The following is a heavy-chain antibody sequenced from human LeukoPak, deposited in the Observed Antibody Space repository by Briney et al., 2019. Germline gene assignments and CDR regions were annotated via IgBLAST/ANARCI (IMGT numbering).Heavy chain of an antibody. J-gene: IGHJ4*02. Sequence: GASVKVSCKASGYTFTGYYIHWVRQAPGQGLEWMGWINPNSGAANSAQNFQGRVTMTRDTSLSTAHMELSRLTSDDTAVYYCARDLENYFDSSGYYRTWFDYWGQGTLVTVSS. D-gene: IGHD3-22*01. V-gene: IGHV1-2*02. CDR2: INPNSGAA. CDR1: GYTFTGYY. CDR3: ARDLENYFDSSGYYRTWFDY.